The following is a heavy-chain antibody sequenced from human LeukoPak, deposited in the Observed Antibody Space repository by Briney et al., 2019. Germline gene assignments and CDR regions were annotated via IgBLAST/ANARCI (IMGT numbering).Heavy chain of an antibody. Sequence: ASVKVSCKASGYTFTGYYMHWVRQAPGQGLEWMGWINPNSGGTNYAQKFQGRVTMTRDTSISTAYMDLSRLRSDDTAVYYCARGLSYFYDSSGYYYFDYWGQGTLVTVSS. CDR2: INPNSGGT. V-gene: IGHV1-2*02. D-gene: IGHD3-22*01. J-gene: IGHJ4*02. CDR1: GYTFTGYY. CDR3: ARGLSYFYDSSGYYYFDY.